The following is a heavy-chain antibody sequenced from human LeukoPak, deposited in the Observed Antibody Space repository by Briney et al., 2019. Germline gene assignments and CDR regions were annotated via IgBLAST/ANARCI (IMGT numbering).Heavy chain of an antibody. CDR1: GFTFSSYW. V-gene: IGHV3-74*01. Sequence: GGSLRLSCAASGFTFSSYWMHWVRQAPGKGLVWVSRISSAGSSTTYADSVKGRFTISRDDAKKSLYLQMTSLRVEDTSVYYCARDFLAAGDYWGQGTLVTVSS. CDR3: ARDFLAAGDY. D-gene: IGHD6-13*01. J-gene: IGHJ4*02. CDR2: ISSAGSST.